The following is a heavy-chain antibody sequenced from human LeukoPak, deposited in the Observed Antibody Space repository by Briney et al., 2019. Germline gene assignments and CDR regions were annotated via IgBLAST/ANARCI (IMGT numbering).Heavy chain of an antibody. CDR1: GFSFSGYA. Sequence: GGSLRLSCAASGFSFSGYAMHWVRQAPGKGPEWVAVISSDGNAQYYADSVKGRFTISRDNSKSTLYLQMSSLRPEDTAVYYCAKDGIAARPGGYYFDHWGQGTLVTVSS. D-gene: IGHD6-6*01. J-gene: IGHJ4*02. CDR3: AKDGIAARPGGYYFDH. CDR2: ISSDGNAQ. V-gene: IGHV3-30*04.